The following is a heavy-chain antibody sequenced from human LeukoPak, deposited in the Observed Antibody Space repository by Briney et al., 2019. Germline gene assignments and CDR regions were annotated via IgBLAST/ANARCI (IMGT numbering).Heavy chain of an antibody. J-gene: IGHJ4*02. Sequence: SVKVSCKASGGTLSSSPISWVRQAPGQGLEWMGRLIPVFGSGNYAQKFQGRITITADKSTSTTYMELSNLRSEDTAVYYCARDMSMITSGGVIVNDYWGQGTLVVVSS. CDR1: GGTLSSSP. CDR3: ARDMSMITSGGVIVNDY. V-gene: IGHV1-69*06. D-gene: IGHD3-16*02. CDR2: LIPVFGSG.